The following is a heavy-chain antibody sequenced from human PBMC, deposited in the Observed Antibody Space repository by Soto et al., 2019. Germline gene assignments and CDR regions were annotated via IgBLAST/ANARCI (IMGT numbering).Heavy chain of an antibody. D-gene: IGHD2-15*01. CDR3: AKAISFSLGGSCYDY. CDR2: ISWNSGSI. Sequence: EVQLVESGGGLVQPGRSLRLSCAASGFTFDDYAMHWVRQAPGKGLEWVSGISWNSGSIGYADSVKGRFTISRDNAKKSLYLPMKCLRDEDTALYYCAKAISFSLGGSCYDYWGQGTLVTVSS. CDR1: GFTFDDYA. J-gene: IGHJ4*02. V-gene: IGHV3-9*01.